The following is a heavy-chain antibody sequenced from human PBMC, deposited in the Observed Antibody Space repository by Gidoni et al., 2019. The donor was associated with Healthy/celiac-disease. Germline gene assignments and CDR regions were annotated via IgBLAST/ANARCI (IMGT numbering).Heavy chain of an antibody. CDR2: ISPGDSDT. J-gene: IGHJ4*02. D-gene: IGHD6-13*01. Sequence: EVPLVQSGAEVKKPGEYLKITCKDSGYSFTSYWIAWVRQMPGKVLECMGIISPGDSDTRYSPSFQGQVTISADKSISTAYLQWSRLKASDTAMYYCARRMTQLADYWGQGTLVTVSS. V-gene: IGHV5-51*01. CDR1: GYSFTSYW. CDR3: ARRMTQLADY.